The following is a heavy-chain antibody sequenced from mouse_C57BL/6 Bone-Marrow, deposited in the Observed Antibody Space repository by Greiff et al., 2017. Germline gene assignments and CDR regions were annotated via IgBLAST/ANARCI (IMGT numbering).Heavy chain of an antibody. J-gene: IGHJ2*01. V-gene: IGHV1-55*01. CDR1: GYTFTSYW. CDR2: IYPTSGRT. Sequence: VQLQQPGAELVKPGASVKMSCKASGYTFTSYWLTWVKQRPGQGLEWIGDIYPTSGRTNYNEKFKGKAILTVDTSSNTAYMQLSSLTSEDSAVFYCARSGPLGRSFDYWGQGTTLTVSS. CDR3: ARSGPLGRSFDY. D-gene: IGHD4-1*01.